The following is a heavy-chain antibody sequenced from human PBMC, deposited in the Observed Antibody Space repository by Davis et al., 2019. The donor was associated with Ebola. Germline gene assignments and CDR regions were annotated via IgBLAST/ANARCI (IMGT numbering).Heavy chain of an antibody. CDR3: ARTYIVVVPFFDAFDI. Sequence: ASVKVSCKASGYTFTSYGISWVRQAPGQGLEWMGWISAYNGNTNYAQKLQGRVTMTTDTSTSTAYMELRSLRSDDTAVYYCARTYIVVVPFFDAFDIWGQGTMVTVSS. J-gene: IGHJ3*02. V-gene: IGHV1-18*04. CDR2: ISAYNGNT. D-gene: IGHD2-2*01. CDR1: GYTFTSYG.